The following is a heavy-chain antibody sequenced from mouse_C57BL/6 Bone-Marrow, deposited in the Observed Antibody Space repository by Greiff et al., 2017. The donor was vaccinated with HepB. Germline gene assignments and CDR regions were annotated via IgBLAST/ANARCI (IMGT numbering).Heavy chain of an antibody. CDR1: GYSFTGYF. Sequence: VQLQQSGPELVKPGDSVKISCKASGYSFTGYFMNWVMQSHGKSLEWIGRINPYNGDTFYNQKFKGKATLTVDKSSSTAHMELRSLTSEDSAVYYCARWGLYYYASWFAYWGQGTLVTVSA. CDR2: INPYNGDT. D-gene: IGHD1-1*01. V-gene: IGHV1-20*01. J-gene: IGHJ3*01. CDR3: ARWGLYYYASWFAY.